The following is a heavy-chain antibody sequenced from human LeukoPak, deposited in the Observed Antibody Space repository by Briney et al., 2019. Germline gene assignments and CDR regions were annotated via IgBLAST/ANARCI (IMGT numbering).Heavy chain of an antibody. CDR2: MYYSGST. V-gene: IGHV4-30-4*01. CDR3: ARLVDYYDSSGYYIGAFDI. Sequence: PSETLSLTCTVSGGSISSGDYYWSRIRQPPGKGLEWIGYMYYSGSTFYNPSLKSRVTISVDTSKNQFSLKLSSVTAADTAVYYCARLVDYYDSSGYYIGAFDIWGQGTMVTVSS. CDR1: GGSISSGDYY. J-gene: IGHJ3*02. D-gene: IGHD3-22*01.